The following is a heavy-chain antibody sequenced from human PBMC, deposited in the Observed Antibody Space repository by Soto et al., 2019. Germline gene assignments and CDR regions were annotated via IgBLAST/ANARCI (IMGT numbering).Heavy chain of an antibody. Sequence: PSETLSLTCTVSGGSISSYYWSWIRQPPGKGLEWIGYIYYSGSTNYNPSLKSRVTISVDTSKNQLSLKLSSVTAADTAVYYCARRYGDCFDYWGQGTLVTVSS. CDR1: GGSISSYY. D-gene: IGHD4-17*01. CDR3: ARRYGDCFDY. J-gene: IGHJ4*02. V-gene: IGHV4-59*08. CDR2: IYYSGST.